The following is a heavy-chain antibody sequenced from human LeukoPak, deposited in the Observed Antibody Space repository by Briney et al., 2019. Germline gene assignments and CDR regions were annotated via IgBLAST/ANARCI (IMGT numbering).Heavy chain of an antibody. CDR1: SGSISSSSYY. Sequence: SETLSLTCTVSSGSISSSSYYWSWIRQPAGKGLEWIGRIYTSGSTNYNPSLKSRVTMSVDTSKNQFSLKLSSVTAADTAVYYCAREHKRAVAGRGEFDPWGQGTLVTVSS. V-gene: IGHV4-61*02. D-gene: IGHD6-19*01. CDR2: IYTSGST. J-gene: IGHJ5*02. CDR3: AREHKRAVAGRGEFDP.